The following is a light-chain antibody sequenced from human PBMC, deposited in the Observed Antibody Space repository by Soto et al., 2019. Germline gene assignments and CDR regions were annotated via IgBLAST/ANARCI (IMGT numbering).Light chain of an antibody. CDR3: SSYAGSNNPVI. J-gene: IGLJ2*01. CDR1: SIDVGVYNY. V-gene: IGLV2-8*01. Sequence: QSALTQPPSASGSPGQSVTISCTGTSIDVGVYNYVSWYQQHPGKAPKFMIYEVSKRPSGVPDRFSGSKSGNTASLTVSGLQADDEADYYCSSYAGSNNPVIFGGGTKLTVL. CDR2: EVS.